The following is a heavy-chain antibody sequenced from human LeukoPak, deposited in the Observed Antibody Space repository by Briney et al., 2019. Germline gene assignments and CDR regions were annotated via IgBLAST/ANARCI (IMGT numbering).Heavy chain of an antibody. J-gene: IGHJ4*02. D-gene: IGHD3-10*01. CDR3: ARIGWFGELRPTADY. Sequence: GGSPRLSCAASGFTFSSYWMSWVRQAPGKGLEWVANIKQDGSEKYYVDSVKGRFTISRDNAKNSLYLQMNSLRAEDTAVYYCARIGWFGELRPTADYWGQGTLVTVSS. CDR2: IKQDGSEK. CDR1: GFTFSSYW. V-gene: IGHV3-7*01.